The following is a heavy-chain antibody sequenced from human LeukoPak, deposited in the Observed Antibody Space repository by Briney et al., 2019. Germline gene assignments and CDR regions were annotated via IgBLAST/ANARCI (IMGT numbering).Heavy chain of an antibody. CDR3: AKGSGFGIFGPSRLDP. CDR2: ISGSGGST. D-gene: IGHD3/OR15-3a*01. V-gene: IGHV3-23*01. Sequence: GGSLRLSCAASGFTFSSYAMSWVRQAPGKGLEWVSAISGSGGSTYYVDSVKGRFTISRDNSKNTLYLQMNSLRAEDTAVYYCAKGSGFGIFGPSRLDPWGQGTLVTVSS. CDR1: GFTFSSYA. J-gene: IGHJ5*02.